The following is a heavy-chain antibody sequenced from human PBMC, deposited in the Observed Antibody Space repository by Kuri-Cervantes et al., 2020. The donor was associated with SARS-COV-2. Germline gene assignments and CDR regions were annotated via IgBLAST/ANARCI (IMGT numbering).Heavy chain of an antibody. D-gene: IGHD2-15*01. Sequence: SETLSLTCAVYGGSFSGYYWSWIRQPPGKGLEWIGEINHSGSTNYNPSLKSRVTISVDTSKNQFSLKLSSVTAADTAVYYCAREVDYCSGGSCYFGGRGNYYYGMDVWGQGTTVTVSS. J-gene: IGHJ6*02. V-gene: IGHV4-34*01. CDR2: INHSGST. CDR3: AREVDYCSGGSCYFGGRGNYYYGMDV. CDR1: GGSFSGYY.